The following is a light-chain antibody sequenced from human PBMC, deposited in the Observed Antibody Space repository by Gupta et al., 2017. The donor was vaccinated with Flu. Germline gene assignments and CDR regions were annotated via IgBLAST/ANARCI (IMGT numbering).Light chain of an antibody. CDR2: WAS. J-gene: IGKJ2*03. Sequence: DIVMTQSPDSLAVSLGERATINCKSSQSVLFRSNNKNYLAWYQQKPGQPPKLLLYWASTREFGVPDRFSGSGSGTDFTLTISSLQAEDVAVYYCQQYYSTLLYSFGQGTKLEIK. CDR1: QSVLFRSNNKNY. V-gene: IGKV4-1*01. CDR3: QQYYSTLLYS.